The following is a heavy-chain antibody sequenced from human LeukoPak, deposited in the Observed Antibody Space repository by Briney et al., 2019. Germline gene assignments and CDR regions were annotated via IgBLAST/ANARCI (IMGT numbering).Heavy chain of an antibody. D-gene: IGHD3-16*02. Sequence: KPSETLSLTCAVYGGSFSGYYWSWIRQPPGKGLEWIGEINHSGSTNYNPSLMSRVTISVDTSKNQFSLKLSSVTAADTAVYYCARTLKEKVYGYVWGSYRAYYYYGMDVWGQGTTVTVSS. CDR1: GGSFSGYY. J-gene: IGHJ6*02. V-gene: IGHV4-34*01. CDR2: INHSGST. CDR3: ARTLKEKVYGYVWGSYRAYYYYGMDV.